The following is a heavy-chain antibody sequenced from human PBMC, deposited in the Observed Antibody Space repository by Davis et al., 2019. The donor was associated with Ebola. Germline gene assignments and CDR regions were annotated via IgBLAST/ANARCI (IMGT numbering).Heavy chain of an antibody. D-gene: IGHD3-22*01. CDR1: GFTFSSYA. J-gene: IGHJ4*02. CDR3: AKDLLFYDSSGFDY. V-gene: IGHV3-23*01. Sequence: GESLKISCAASGFTFSSYAMSWVRQAPGKGLEWVSYISSSGSTIYYADSVKGRFTISRDNSKNTLYLQMNSLRAEDTAVYYCAKDLLFYDSSGFDYWGQGTLVTVSS. CDR2: ISSSGSTI.